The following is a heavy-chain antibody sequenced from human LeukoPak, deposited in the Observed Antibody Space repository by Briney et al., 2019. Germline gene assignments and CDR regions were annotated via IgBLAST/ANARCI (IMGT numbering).Heavy chain of an antibody. J-gene: IGHJ5*02. D-gene: IGHD6-13*01. Sequence: PGGSLRLSCAASGFTFSDHYMHWVRQAPGKGLEWVAVIWYDGSNKYYADSVKGRFTISRDNSKNTLYLQMNSLRAEDTAVYYCARAWYSSSWYWFDPWGQGTLVTVSS. CDR2: IWYDGSNK. CDR3: ARAWYSSSWYWFDP. CDR1: GFTFSDHY. V-gene: IGHV3-33*08.